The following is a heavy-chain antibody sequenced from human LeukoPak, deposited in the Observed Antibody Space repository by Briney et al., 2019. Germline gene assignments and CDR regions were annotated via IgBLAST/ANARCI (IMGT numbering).Heavy chain of an antibody. Sequence: GRPLTLSCAASRYSFTMYGIHWVRPAPAKGLEWVAVISTEENNEYYANSVKGRFTISRDNSKNTVYLQMTSLRTEDTAVYYCAKDQIGWAPGYVSGPLDQWGQGTLVTVSS. J-gene: IGHJ4*02. V-gene: IGHV3-30*18. CDR1: RYSFTMYG. D-gene: IGHD6-19*01. CDR2: ISTEENNE. CDR3: AKDQIGWAPGYVSGPLDQ.